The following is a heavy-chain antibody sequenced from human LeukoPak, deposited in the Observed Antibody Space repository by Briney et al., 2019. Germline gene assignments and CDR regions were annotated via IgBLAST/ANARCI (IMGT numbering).Heavy chain of an antibody. J-gene: IGHJ6*03. CDR2: ISNFGDII. CDR3: AKGAKRLGYCSGGTCYSNYDYYYMDV. D-gene: IGHD2-15*01. V-gene: IGHV3-48*03. CDR1: GFTFSNYE. Sequence: GGSLRLSCAASGFTFSNYEMNWVRQAPGKGLEWISHISNFGDIIHYADSVEGRFTISRDNAKNSLYLQMDSLRAEDTAVYYCAKGAKRLGYCSGGTCYSNYDYYYMDVWGKGTTVTISS.